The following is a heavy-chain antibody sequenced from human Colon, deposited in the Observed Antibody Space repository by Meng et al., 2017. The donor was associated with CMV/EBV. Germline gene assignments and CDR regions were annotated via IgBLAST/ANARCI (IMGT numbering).Heavy chain of an antibody. CDR2: IRGGDHKT. Sequence: GESLKISCAATGFTFSSYAMNWVRQAPGKGLEWVSSIRGGDHKTYYADSVKGRFTISRDNSKNTLYLQVNSLRAEDTAVYYCARKDCNGGRCYRPFDPWGQGTLVTVSS. CDR3: ARKDCNGGRCYRPFDP. CDR1: GFTFSSYA. J-gene: IGHJ5*02. V-gene: IGHV3-23*01. D-gene: IGHD2-15*01.